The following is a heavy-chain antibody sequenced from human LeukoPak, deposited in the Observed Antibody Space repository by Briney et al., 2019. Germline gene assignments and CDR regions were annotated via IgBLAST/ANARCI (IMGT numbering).Heavy chain of an antibody. Sequence: PSETLSLTCAVSGASMNTHYWSWIRQPPGKGLEWIGYMLDTVTTKDNPSLKSRFTLSADTSKNQFSLRLTSVTAADTAVYYCATIKRGSIFGYFGFWGQGIPVTVSS. CDR3: ATIKRGSIFGYFGF. V-gene: IGHV4-59*11. CDR2: MLDTVTT. J-gene: IGHJ4*02. D-gene: IGHD3-3*02. CDR1: GASMNTHY.